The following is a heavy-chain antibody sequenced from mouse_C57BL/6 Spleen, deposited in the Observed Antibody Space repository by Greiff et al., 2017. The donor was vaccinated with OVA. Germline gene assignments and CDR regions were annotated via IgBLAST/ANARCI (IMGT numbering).Heavy chain of an antibody. J-gene: IGHJ2*01. CDR1: GYTFTSYW. CDR3: AKEEGRGYFDY. D-gene: IGHD3-3*01. CDR2: IDPSDSET. V-gene: IGHV1-52*01. Sequence: QVQLQQPGAELVRPGSSVKLSCKASGYTFTSYWMHWVKQRPIQGLEWIGNIDPSDSETHYNQKFKDKATLTVDKSSSTAYMQRSSLTSEDSAVYYCAKEEGRGYFDYWGQGTTLTVSS.